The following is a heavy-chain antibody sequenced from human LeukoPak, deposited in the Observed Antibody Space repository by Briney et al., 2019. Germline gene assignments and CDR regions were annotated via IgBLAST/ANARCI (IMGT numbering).Heavy chain of an antibody. CDR1: GFTFTTYA. CDR3: AKDRRWLRFDY. V-gene: IGHV3-23*01. Sequence: GGSLRLSCVASGFTFTTYAMSWVRQAPGKGLEWVSTIGGSGGSTYYADSVKGRFTISRDNSKNTLYLQMNSLRAEDTAVYYCAKDRRWLRFDYWGQGTLVTVSS. D-gene: IGHD5-12*01. CDR2: IGGSGGST. J-gene: IGHJ4*02.